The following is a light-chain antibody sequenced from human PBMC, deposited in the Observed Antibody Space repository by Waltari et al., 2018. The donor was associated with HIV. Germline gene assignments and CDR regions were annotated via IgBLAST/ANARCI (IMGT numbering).Light chain of an antibody. CDR1: NSDLPVYDS. Sequence: HSALPQPASISASPGQSVTSSCPGINSDLPVYDSVSCYQQLPTKAPQLIIFGVSVRPSGISHRFSGSKSGNTASLTISGLQTDDEGDYYCTSYTVRRALIFGGGTKLTVL. J-gene: IGLJ2*01. V-gene: IGLV2-14*03. CDR2: GVS. CDR3: TSYTVRRALI.